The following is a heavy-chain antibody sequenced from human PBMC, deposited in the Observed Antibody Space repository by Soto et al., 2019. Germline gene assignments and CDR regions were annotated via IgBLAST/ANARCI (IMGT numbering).Heavy chain of an antibody. J-gene: IGHJ6*02. Sequence: PSETLSLTCAVSGGSISSGGYSWSWIRQPPGKGLEWIGYIYHSGSTYYNPSLKSRVTISVDRSKNQFSLKLSSVTAADTAVYYCARHKRITMVRGVITPGYYGMDVWGQGTTVTVSS. D-gene: IGHD3-10*01. CDR3: ARHKRITMVRGVITPGYYGMDV. CDR1: GGSISSGGYS. CDR2: IYHSGST. V-gene: IGHV4-30-2*01.